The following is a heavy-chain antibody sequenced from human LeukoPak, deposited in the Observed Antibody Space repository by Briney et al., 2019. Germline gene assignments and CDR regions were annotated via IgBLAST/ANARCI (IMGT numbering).Heavy chain of an antibody. CDR1: GGSISGHY. V-gene: IGHV4-59*08. CDR2: VYSTGST. J-gene: IGHJ4*02. Sequence: RTSETLSLTCTVSGGSISGHYWSWLRQPPGKGLEGIGYVYSTGSTHYIPPLKSRVTMSLDTSKNRFSLQLHSVTAADTAMYYCARHYDPPSYYSNYFDYWGQGTLITVSS. D-gene: IGHD3-22*01. CDR3: ARHYDPPSYYSNYFDY.